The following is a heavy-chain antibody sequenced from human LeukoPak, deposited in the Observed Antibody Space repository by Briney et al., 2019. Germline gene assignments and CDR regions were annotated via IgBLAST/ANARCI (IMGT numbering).Heavy chain of an antibody. CDR2: ISSSGSTI. D-gene: IGHD1-1*01. CDR3: ARDRYNWNDGGLFDY. Sequence: GGSLRLSCAASGFTFSSYEMNWVRQAPGKGLEWVSYISSSGSTIYYADSVKGRFTISRDNAKNSLYLQMNSLRAEDTAVYYCARDRYNWNDGGLFDYWGQGTLVTVSS. J-gene: IGHJ4*02. CDR1: GFTFSSYE. V-gene: IGHV3-48*03.